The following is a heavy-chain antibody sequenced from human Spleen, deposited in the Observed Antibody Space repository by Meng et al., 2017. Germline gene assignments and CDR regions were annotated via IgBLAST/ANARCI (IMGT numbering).Heavy chain of an antibody. CDR1: GVTFSDSD. J-gene: IGHJ6*02. CDR3: MADASTVAPHYYYGMDI. CDR2: ISTMSSYI. Sequence: GESLKISCVVSGVTFSDSDIHWVRQASGKGLEWVSSISTMSSYIFYADSVMGRFTISRDNAKKSLYLQMNGLRAEDAAVYYCMADASTVAPHYYYGMDIWGQGTTVTVSS. V-gene: IGHV3-21*03. D-gene: IGHD4-23*01.